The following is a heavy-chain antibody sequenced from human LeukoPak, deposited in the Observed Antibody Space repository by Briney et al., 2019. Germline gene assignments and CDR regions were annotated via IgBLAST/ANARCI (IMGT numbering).Heavy chain of an antibody. D-gene: IGHD3-3*01. CDR1: GFTFSTYS. J-gene: IGHJ4*02. Sequence: GGSLRLSCAASGFTFSTYSMNWVRQAPGKGLEWVSAISGSGGSTYYADSVRGRFTISRDNSKNTLYLQMNSLRAEDTAVYYCAKGGVYDFWSGVLWVDYWGQGTLVTVSS. CDR2: ISGSGGST. CDR3: AKGGVYDFWSGVLWVDY. V-gene: IGHV3-23*01.